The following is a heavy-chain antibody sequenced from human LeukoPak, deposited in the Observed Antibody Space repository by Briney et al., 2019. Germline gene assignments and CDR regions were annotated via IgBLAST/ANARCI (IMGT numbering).Heavy chain of an antibody. J-gene: IGHJ3*02. CDR2: IYYSGGT. Sequence: SETLSLTCTVSGGSISSYYWSWIRQPPGKGLEWIGYIYYSGGTNYNPSLKSRVTISVDTSKNQFSLKLSSVTAADTAVYYCARDFSDCSGGSCYSGAFDIWGQGTMVTVSS. D-gene: IGHD2-15*01. CDR1: GGSISSYY. CDR3: ARDFSDCSGGSCYSGAFDI. V-gene: IGHV4-59*01.